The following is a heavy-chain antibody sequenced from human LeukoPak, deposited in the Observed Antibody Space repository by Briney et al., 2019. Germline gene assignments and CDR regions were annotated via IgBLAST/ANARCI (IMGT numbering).Heavy chain of an antibody. CDR1: GFTFIDYY. Sequence: GGSLRLSRAASGFTFIDYYMSWIRQAPGKGLEWVAYISSSGASISYADAVKGRFTISRDNTKKSVYLQMNSLRVEDTAIYYCVRDHDYGDYDYWGQGIVVTVSS. V-gene: IGHV3-11*04. D-gene: IGHD4-17*01. CDR2: ISSSGASI. J-gene: IGHJ4*02. CDR3: VRDHDYGDYDY.